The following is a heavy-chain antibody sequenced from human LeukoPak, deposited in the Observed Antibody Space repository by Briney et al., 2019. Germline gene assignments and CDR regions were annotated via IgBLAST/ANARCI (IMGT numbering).Heavy chain of an antibody. CDR1: GGSISSYY. D-gene: IGHD6-19*01. CDR3: ARVNIAVAGREAFDI. Sequence: SETLSLTCTVPGGSISSYYWSWIRQPPGKGLEWIGYIYYSGSTNYNPSLKSRVTISVDTSKNQFSLKLSSVTAADTAVYYCARVNIAVAGREAFDIWGQGTMVTVSS. J-gene: IGHJ3*02. V-gene: IGHV4-59*01. CDR2: IYYSGST.